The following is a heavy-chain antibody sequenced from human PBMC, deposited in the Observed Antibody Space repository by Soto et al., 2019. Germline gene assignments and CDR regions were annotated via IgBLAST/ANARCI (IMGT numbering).Heavy chain of an antibody. CDR1: GFTFTNYW. V-gene: IGHV3-7*01. Sequence: EVQLVESGGGLVRPGESLRLSYAASGFTFTNYWISWVRQNPEKGLEWVANIRQDGTFQGYVDSVKGRFTISRDNAKNLAYLQMNSLRVEDSAIYYCVRDGLGGFLDSWGQGTLVTVSS. J-gene: IGHJ5*01. D-gene: IGHD5-12*01. CDR2: IRQDGTFQ. CDR3: VRDGLGGFLDS.